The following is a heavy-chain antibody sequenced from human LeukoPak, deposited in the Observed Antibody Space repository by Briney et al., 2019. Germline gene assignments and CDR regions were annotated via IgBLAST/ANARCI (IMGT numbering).Heavy chain of an antibody. D-gene: IGHD2-15*01. CDR3: ARDFATWYFDY. CDR1: GYTFSSYH. CDR2: INTYDGNT. V-gene: IGHV1-18*01. Sequence: ATVKVSCKASGYTFSSYHVSWVRQAPGQGLEWMGWINTYDGNTNYAQNFQGRVAMTTDTSTSTAYMELRSLRSDDTAVYYCARDFATWYFDYWGQGTLVTVSS. J-gene: IGHJ4*02.